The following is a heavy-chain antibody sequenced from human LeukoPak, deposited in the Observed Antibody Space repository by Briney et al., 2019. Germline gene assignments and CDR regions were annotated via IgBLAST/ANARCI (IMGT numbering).Heavy chain of an antibody. CDR3: ARADYGDYSVPWFDP. D-gene: IGHD4-17*01. CDR2: INPNSGGT. CDR1: GYTFTGYY. V-gene: IGHV1-2*02. Sequence: ASVKVSCTASGYTFTGYYMHWVRQAPGQGLEWMGWINPNSGGTNYAQKFQSRVTMTRDTSISTAYMELSRLRSDDTAVYYCARADYGDYSVPWFDPWGQGTLVTVSS. J-gene: IGHJ5*02.